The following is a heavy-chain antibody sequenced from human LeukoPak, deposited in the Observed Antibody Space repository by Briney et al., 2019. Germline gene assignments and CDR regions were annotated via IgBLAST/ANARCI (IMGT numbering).Heavy chain of an antibody. D-gene: IGHD3-10*01. CDR1: GYSISSGYY. CDR2: IHHSGTT. CDR3: ARTELRGVIKS. Sequence: SCKASGYSISSGYYWGWIQQPPGKALQWIDSIHHSGTTSYNPSLESRVTISVDTSKNQFSLKLNSVTAADTAVYYCARTELRGVIKSWGQGILVTVSS. V-gene: IGHV4-38-2*02. J-gene: IGHJ5*02.